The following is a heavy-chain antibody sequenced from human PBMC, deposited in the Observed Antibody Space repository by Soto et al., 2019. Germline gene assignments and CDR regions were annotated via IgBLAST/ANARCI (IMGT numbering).Heavy chain of an antibody. CDR3: ATWRAAYNWFDP. V-gene: IGHV3-30*03. Sequence: LRLSCAASGFTFSSYGMHWVRQAPGKGLEWVAVISYDGSNKYYADSVKGRFTISRDNSKNTLYLQMNSLRAGDTAVYYCATWRAAYNWFDPWGQGTLVTVSS. CDR1: GFTFSSYG. CDR2: ISYDGSNK. D-gene: IGHD2-15*01. J-gene: IGHJ5*02.